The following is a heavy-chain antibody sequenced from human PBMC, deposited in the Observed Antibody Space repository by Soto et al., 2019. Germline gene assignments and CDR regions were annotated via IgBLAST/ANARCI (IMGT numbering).Heavy chain of an antibody. V-gene: IGHV5-51*01. CDR3: ARGSAYRRSWDNWCDP. Sequence: GQSLKNSCKGSGYSFTSYWIGWVRQMPGKGLEWMGIIYPGDSGTRYSPSFQGQVTISADKSISTAYLQWSSLKASDTAMYYCARGSAYRRSWDNWCDPWGQGTLVNAPQ. D-gene: IGHD6-13*01. CDR1: GYSFTSYW. J-gene: IGHJ5*02. CDR2: IYPGDSGT.